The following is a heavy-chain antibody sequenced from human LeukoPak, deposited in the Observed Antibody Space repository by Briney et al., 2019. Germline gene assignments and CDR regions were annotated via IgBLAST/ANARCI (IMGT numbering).Heavy chain of an antibody. D-gene: IGHD1-1*01. V-gene: IGHV3-49*04. CDR3: SRDSHGDDVYDY. J-gene: IGHJ4*02. CDR1: GFTFEDFA. CDR2: IRRRAYGGTT. Sequence: PGGSLRLSCTVSGFTFEDFAMTWVRQAPGKGLEWVGFIRRRAYGGTTDYAASVKGRFTISIDDSKNIAFLQMNSLKTEDKAIYFCSRDSHGDDVYDYWGQGTLVTVSS.